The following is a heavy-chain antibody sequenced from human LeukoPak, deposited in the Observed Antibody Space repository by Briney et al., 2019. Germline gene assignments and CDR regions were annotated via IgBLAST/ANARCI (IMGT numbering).Heavy chain of an antibody. CDR3: ARDMDDSSGYYPIDAFDI. J-gene: IGHJ3*02. D-gene: IGHD3-22*01. Sequence: PGGSLRLSCAASGFTFSSYAMSWVRQAPGKGLELVAVISYDGSNEYYADSVKGRFTISRDNSKNTLYLQMNSPRVEDTAVYYCARDMDDSSGYYPIDAFDIWGQGTMVTVSS. V-gene: IGHV3-30-3*01. CDR2: ISYDGSNE. CDR1: GFTFSSYA.